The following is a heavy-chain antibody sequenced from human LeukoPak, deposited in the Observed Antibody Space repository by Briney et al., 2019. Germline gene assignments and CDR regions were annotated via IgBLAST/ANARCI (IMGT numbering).Heavy chain of an antibody. CDR3: ARQAWGAIENWFDP. J-gene: IGHJ5*02. D-gene: IGHD3-16*01. CDR2: IYYSGST. V-gene: IGHV4-39*01. Sequence: KPSETLSLTCTVSGGSISSSSYYWGWIRQPPGKGLEWIGSIYYSGSTYYNPSLKSRVTISVDTSKNQFSLILSSVTAADTAVYYCARQAWGAIENWFDPWGQGTLVTVSS. CDR1: GGSISSSSYY.